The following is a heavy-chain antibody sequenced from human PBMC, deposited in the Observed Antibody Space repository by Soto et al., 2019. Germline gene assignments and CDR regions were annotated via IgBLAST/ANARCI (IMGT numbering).Heavy chain of an antibody. J-gene: IGHJ4*02. D-gene: IGHD2-21*01. Sequence: EVQLVESGGGLFQPGGSLRLSCEASGFTFSTYWMHWVHQAPGQGLVWLSRINADGRTTNYADSVRGRFTISRDNAKNTLFLQVNSLRAEDTAVYYCATAGQFRFDNWGQGALVTVSS. CDR2: INADGRTT. CDR1: GFTFSTYW. V-gene: IGHV3-74*01. CDR3: ATAGQFRFDN.